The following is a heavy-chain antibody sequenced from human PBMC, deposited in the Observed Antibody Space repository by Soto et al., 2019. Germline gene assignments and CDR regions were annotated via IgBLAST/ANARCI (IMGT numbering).Heavy chain of an antibody. V-gene: IGHV5-51*01. J-gene: IGHJ6*02. Sequence: PGESLKISCKGSGCSFTSYWIGWVRQMPGKGLEWMGIIYPGDSDTRYSPSFQGQVTISADKSISTAYLQWSSLKASDTAMYYCASSRAASSSSTLYYYYYGMDVWGQGTTVTVSS. CDR3: ASSRAASSSSTLYYYYYGMDV. CDR1: GCSFTSYW. CDR2: IYPGDSDT. D-gene: IGHD6-6*01.